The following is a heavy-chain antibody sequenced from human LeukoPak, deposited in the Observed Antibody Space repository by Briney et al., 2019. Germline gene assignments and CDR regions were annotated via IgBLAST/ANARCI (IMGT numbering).Heavy chain of an antibody. CDR3: AKGDIDIAAAPNGFFDY. CDR1: GFSFSDYA. Sequence: GGSLRLSCAASGFSFSDYATYWVRQTPGKGPEWVAFIRYDGSNKIYADSVKGRFTISRDNSKNTLYLQMNGLRAEDTAVYYCAKGDIDIAAAPNGFFDYWGRGTLVTVSS. V-gene: IGHV3-30*02. CDR2: IRYDGSNK. D-gene: IGHD6-13*01. J-gene: IGHJ4*02.